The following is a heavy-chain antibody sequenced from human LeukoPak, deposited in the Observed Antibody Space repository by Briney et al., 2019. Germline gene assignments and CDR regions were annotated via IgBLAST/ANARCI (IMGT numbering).Heavy chain of an antibody. J-gene: IGHJ6*03. CDR1: GFTFSNYT. D-gene: IGHD3-3*01. Sequence: PGGSLRLSCAASGFTFSNYTMNWVRQAPGKGLEWVSSISSSSSYIHYADSVKGRFSISRDNAKNSLYLQMNSLRAEDTAVHYCARDRSGYLFYYYYYMDVWGKGTTVTVSS. CDR3: ARDRSGYLFYYYYYMDV. V-gene: IGHV3-21*01. CDR2: ISSSSSYI.